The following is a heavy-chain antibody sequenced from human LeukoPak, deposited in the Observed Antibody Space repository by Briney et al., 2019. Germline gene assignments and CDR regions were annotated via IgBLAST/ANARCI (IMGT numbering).Heavy chain of an antibody. CDR3: ASGYVWGSMGFDP. D-gene: IGHD3-16*01. Sequence: PSETLSLTCTVSGGSISSSSYYWGWIRQPPGKGLEWIGSIYYSGSTYYNPSLKSRVTISVDTSKNQFSLKLSSVTAADTAVYYCASGYVWGSMGFDPWGQGTLVTVSS. J-gene: IGHJ5*02. CDR2: IYYSGST. CDR1: GGSISSSSYY. V-gene: IGHV4-39*01.